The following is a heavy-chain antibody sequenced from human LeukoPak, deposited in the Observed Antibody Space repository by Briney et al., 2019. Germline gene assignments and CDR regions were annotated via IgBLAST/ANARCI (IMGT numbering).Heavy chain of an antibody. Sequence: PSETLSLTCTVSDDSISSGGYYWTWIRQYPGKGLEWIGYIHYSGNTYYNPSLKSRVTISVDTSKNHFSLRLSSVTAADTAVYYCASGNGYYYRYFDYWGQGTLVTVSS. J-gene: IGHJ4*02. CDR3: ASGNGYYYRYFDY. V-gene: IGHV4-31*03. CDR2: IHYSGNT. CDR1: DDSISSGGYY. D-gene: IGHD3-22*01.